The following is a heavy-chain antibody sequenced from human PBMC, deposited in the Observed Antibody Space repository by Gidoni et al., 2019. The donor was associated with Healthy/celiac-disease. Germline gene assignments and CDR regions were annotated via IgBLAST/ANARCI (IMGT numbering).Heavy chain of an antibody. D-gene: IGHD7-27*01. CDR1: AGSFRGYY. Sequence: QVQLQQWGSGLLKPSETLSLPCAVYAGSFRGYYWIWIRQPPGKGLEWIGEINHSGSTNYNPSLKSRVTISVDTSKNQFALKLSSVTAADTAVYYCARELTGNDAFDIWGQGTMVTVSS. J-gene: IGHJ3*02. CDR2: INHSGST. V-gene: IGHV4-34*01. CDR3: ARELTGNDAFDI.